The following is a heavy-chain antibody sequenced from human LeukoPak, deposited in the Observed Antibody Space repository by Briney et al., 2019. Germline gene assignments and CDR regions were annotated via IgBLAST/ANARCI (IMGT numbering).Heavy chain of an antibody. CDR2: IYSGGNT. Sequence: PSETLSLTCTVSGGSISSTIHYWGWIRQPPGKGLEWVSIIYSGGNTYYADSVKGRFTISRDNSKNTLYLQMNSLRAEDTAVYYCARVYGPGGYDTWGQGTLVTVSS. J-gene: IGHJ5*02. CDR1: GGSISSTIHY. CDR3: ARVYGPGGYDT. D-gene: IGHD5-12*01. V-gene: IGHV3-53*01.